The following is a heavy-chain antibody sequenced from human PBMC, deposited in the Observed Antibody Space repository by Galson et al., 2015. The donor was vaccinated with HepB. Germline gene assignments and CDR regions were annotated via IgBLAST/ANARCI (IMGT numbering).Heavy chain of an antibody. CDR3: GRRGGGGSFHYYFDY. CDR2: INYSGAT. Sequence: SETLSLTCIVSGGSISRGDYSWGWVRQPPGKGLEWIATINYSGATSYNPSLKSGVTISVDTSTNQFSLKLTSVTAADTAVYYCGRRGGGGSFHYYFDYWGQGIQVTVSS. D-gene: IGHD2-15*01. J-gene: IGHJ4*02. V-gene: IGHV4-39*01. CDR1: GGSISRGDYS.